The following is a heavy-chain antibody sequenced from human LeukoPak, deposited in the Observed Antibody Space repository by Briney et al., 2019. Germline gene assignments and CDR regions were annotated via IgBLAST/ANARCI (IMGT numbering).Heavy chain of an antibody. J-gene: IGHJ4*02. CDR3: AHSRGGGNSPLFDS. CDR2: IYWDDDR. D-gene: IGHD1-1*01. Sequence: SGPTLVNPTQTVTLTCTFSGFSLSTSGVGVAWIRQPPGKALDWLALIYWDDDRRYSPSLKSRLAITKDTYKNQVVLIMTNMDPVETATYYCAHSRGGGNSPLFDSWGQGTLVTVSS. CDR1: GFSLSTSGVG. V-gene: IGHV2-5*02.